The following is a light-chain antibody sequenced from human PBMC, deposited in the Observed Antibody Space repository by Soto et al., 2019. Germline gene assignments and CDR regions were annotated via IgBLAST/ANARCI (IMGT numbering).Light chain of an antibody. V-gene: IGKV4-1*01. CDR2: VAS. CDR1: QSVLYSSNNKNY. J-gene: IGKJ1*01. CDR3: QQYYSTPQT. Sequence: DIVMTQSPDSLAVSLGERATINCKSSQSVLYSSNNKNYLAWYQQKPGQPHKPLMYVASTRESGVPDRFSGSGSGTDFTLTIISLQAEDAAVYYCQQYYSTPQTFGQVTKVDIK.